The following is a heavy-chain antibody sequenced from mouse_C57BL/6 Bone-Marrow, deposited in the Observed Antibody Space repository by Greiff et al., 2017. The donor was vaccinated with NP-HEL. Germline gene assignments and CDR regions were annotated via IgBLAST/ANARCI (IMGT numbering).Heavy chain of an antibody. Sequence: QVQLQQSGAELVRPGTSVKVSCKASGYAFTNYLIEWVKQRPGQGLEWIGVINPGSGGTNYNEKFKGKATLTADKSSSTAYMQLSSLTSEDSAVYVCARDYYSNPFAYWGQGTLVTVSA. CDR1: GYAFTNYL. V-gene: IGHV1-54*01. J-gene: IGHJ3*01. CDR3: ARDYYSNPFAY. CDR2: INPGSGGT. D-gene: IGHD2-5*01.